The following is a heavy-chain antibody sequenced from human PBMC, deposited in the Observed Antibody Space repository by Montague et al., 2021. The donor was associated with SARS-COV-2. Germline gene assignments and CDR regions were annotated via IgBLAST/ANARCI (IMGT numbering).Heavy chain of an antibody. CDR3: ARDAKSIAY. J-gene: IGHJ4*02. CDR2: ITSFSTT. Sequence: SLRLSFAASGFSFSDYYMSWVRQAPGKGLEWVSHITSFSTTYYADSVKGRFTISRDNAKNSLYLQMNSLRAEDTAVYFCARDAKSIAYWGQGTLVSVSS. CDR1: GFSFSDYY. V-gene: IGHV3-11*01.